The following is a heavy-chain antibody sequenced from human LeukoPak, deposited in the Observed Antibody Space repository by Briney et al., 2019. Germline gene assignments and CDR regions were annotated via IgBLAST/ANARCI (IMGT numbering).Heavy chain of an antibody. D-gene: IGHD1-26*01. V-gene: IGHV4-4*07. J-gene: IGHJ5*02. CDR2: IYTSGST. Sequence: PSETLSLTCTVSGGSISSYFWSWIRQPAGKGLEWIGRIYTSGSTNYNPSLKSRVTMSVDTSKNQFSLKLSSVTAADTAVYYCAREPSGSYTNWFDPWGQGTLVTVSS. CDR3: AREPSGSYTNWFDP. CDR1: GGSISSYF.